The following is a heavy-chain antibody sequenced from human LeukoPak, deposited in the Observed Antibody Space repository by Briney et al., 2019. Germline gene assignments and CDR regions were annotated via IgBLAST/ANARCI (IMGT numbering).Heavy chain of an antibody. D-gene: IGHD3-22*01. CDR1: GGSISSTTYY. CDR2: IYYSGST. CDR3: GRTAYQSDSSSYHRAAYFLH. Sequence: SETLSLTCTVSGGSISSTTYYWGWIRQPPGKGLEWIGSIYYSGSTYHNPSLKSRVTISVDTSKNQFSLKLSSVTAADTAVYYCGRTAYQSDSSSYHRAAYFLHWGRGTPVTVSS. V-gene: IGHV4-39*01. J-gene: IGHJ1*01.